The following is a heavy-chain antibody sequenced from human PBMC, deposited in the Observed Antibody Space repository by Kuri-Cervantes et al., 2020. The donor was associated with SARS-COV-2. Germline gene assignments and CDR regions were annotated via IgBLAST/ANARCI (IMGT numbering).Heavy chain of an antibody. D-gene: IGHD4-17*01. CDR1: GGSISGSSYY. CDR3: ARLPATVTPHY. CDR2: IYYSGST. V-gene: IGHV4-39*01. J-gene: IGHJ4*02. Sequence: GSLRLSCTVSGGSISGSSYYWGWIRQPPGKGLEWIGSIYYSGSTYYNPSLKSRVTISVDTSKNQFSLKLSSVTAADTAVYYCARLPATVTPHYWGQGTLVTVSS.